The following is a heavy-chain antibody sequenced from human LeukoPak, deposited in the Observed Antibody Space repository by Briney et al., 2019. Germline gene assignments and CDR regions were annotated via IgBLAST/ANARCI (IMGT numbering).Heavy chain of an antibody. CDR3: ARGTMFPYYFDY. Sequence: GGSLRLSCAASGFTFSSYSMNWVRQAPGKGLEWVSSISSSSSYIYYADSVKGRFTISRDNAKNSLYLQMNSLRAEDTAVYYCARGTMFPYYFDYWGQGILVTVSS. V-gene: IGHV3-21*01. J-gene: IGHJ4*02. CDR1: GFTFSSYS. CDR2: ISSSSSYI. D-gene: IGHD3-10*02.